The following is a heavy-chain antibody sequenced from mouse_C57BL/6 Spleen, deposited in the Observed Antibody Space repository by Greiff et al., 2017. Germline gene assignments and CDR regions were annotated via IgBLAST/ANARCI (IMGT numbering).Heavy chain of an antibody. CDR2: IDPANGNT. V-gene: IGHV14-3*01. Sequence: EVQLQQSVAELVRPGASVKLSCTASGFNIKNTYMHWVKQRPEQGLEWIGRIDPANGNTKYAPKFQGKATITADTSSNTAYLQLSSLTSEDTAIYYCASSRDYGSSSYAMDYWGQGTSVTVSS. CDR1: GFNIKNTY. J-gene: IGHJ4*01. D-gene: IGHD1-1*01. CDR3: ASSRDYGSSSYAMDY.